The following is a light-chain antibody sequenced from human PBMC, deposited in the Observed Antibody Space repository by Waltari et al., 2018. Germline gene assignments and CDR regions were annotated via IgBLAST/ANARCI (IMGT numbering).Light chain of an antibody. CDR2: RAS. Sequence: TVVTQSPATLSMSPGERATLYCRTSQSIGSSLAWYQQRPGQAPRLLIYRASTRATGIPDRFSGSGSETEFTLTIGSLQSEDVAVYYCQQYNNWPPGTFGQGTRLEI. CDR1: QSIGSS. V-gene: IGKV3-15*01. J-gene: IGKJ1*01. CDR3: QQYNNWPPGT.